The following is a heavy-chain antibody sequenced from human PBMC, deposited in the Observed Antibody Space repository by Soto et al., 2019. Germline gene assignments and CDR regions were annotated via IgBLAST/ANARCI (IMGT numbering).Heavy chain of an antibody. CDR1: GDSFTSYF. CDR2: VYHTGST. Sequence: PSETLSLTCTVSGDSFTSYFWSWLRQPPGKGLEWIGYVYHTGSTNYNPSLKSRVTISVDTSKNQFSLKLTSVTAADTAVYYCARDKITGLFDYWGQGTLVTVSS. J-gene: IGHJ4*02. V-gene: IGHV4-59*12. CDR3: ARDKITGLFDY. D-gene: IGHD2-8*02.